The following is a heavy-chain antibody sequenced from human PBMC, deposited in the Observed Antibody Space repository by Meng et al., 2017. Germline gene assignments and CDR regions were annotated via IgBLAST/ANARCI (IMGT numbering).Heavy chain of an antibody. J-gene: IGHJ4*02. V-gene: IGHV3-11*01. Sequence: SWGGWATPGGSLRRSWSGAGFTFSDFYMDCIRQAQGKGLGWVSYISSSGSTIYYADSVKGRFTISRDNAKNSLYLQMNSLRAEDTAVYYCARCQEQWLPFDYWVQGTLVTVSS. CDR1: GFTFSDFY. CDR3: ARCQEQWLPFDY. CDR2: ISSSGSTI. D-gene: IGHD6-19*01.